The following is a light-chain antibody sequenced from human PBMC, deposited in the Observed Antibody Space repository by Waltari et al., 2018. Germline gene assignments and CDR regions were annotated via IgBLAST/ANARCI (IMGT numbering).Light chain of an antibody. CDR2: GAS. V-gene: IGKV4-1*01. CDR3: HQYCSMPYT. CDR1: QSVSYSSDNKNC. J-gene: IGKJ2*01. Sequence: DLVMTQSPDSLPVSLGERATFNCKSSQSVSYSSDNKNCLAWYQQKPGQPPRLLIYGASTRESGVPDRFSGSGSGTDFSLTISSLQAEDVAVYYCHQYCSMPYTFGQGTKLEIK.